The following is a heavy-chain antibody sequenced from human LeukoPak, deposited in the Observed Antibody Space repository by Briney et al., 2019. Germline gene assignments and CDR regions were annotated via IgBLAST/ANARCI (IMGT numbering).Heavy chain of an antibody. V-gene: IGHV3-21*01. CDR3: ARGVRHSSKGSGSKQARANDAFDI. CDR2: ISSSSSYI. D-gene: IGHD6-13*01. CDR1: GFTVSSNY. J-gene: IGHJ3*02. Sequence: PGGSLRLSCAASGFTVSSNYMSWVRQAPGKGLEWVSSISSSSSYIYYADSVKGRFTISRDNAKNSLYLQMNSLRAEDTAVYYCARGVRHSSKGSGSKQARANDAFDIWGQGTMVTVSS.